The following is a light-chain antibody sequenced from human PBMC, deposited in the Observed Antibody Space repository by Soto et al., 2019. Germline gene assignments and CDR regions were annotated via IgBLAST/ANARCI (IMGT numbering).Light chain of an antibody. CDR1: QSISSY. CDR3: QQSYSTPLT. J-gene: IGKJ1*01. Sequence: DIQMTQSPSSLSASIGDRVTITCRESQSISSYLNWFQQKPGKAPKLLIYGASSLQSGVPSRFSGSGFGTDFTLTISTLQPEDFATYFCQQSYSTPLTFGQGTKVDIK. CDR2: GAS. V-gene: IGKV1-39*01.